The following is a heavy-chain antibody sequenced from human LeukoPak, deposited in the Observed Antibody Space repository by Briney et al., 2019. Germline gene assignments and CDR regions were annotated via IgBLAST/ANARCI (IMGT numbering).Heavy chain of an antibody. Sequence: GGSLRLSRAASGFTVSSNYTSWVRQAPGKGLEWVSVIYSGGSTYYADSVKGRFTISRDNSKNTLYLQMNSLRAEDTAVYYCASGYSYGEPVDYWGQGTLVTVSS. CDR3: ASGYSYGEPVDY. V-gene: IGHV3-53*01. J-gene: IGHJ4*02. CDR1: GFTVSSNY. D-gene: IGHD5-18*01. CDR2: IYSGGST.